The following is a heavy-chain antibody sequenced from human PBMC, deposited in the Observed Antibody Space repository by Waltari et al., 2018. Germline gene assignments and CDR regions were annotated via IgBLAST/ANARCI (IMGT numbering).Heavy chain of an antibody. D-gene: IGHD6-6*01. V-gene: IGHV3-23*03. J-gene: IGHJ4*02. Sequence: EAQLLESGGTLVQPGGSLRLSCAASGFTFSGYAMHWVRQAPGKGLEWVSIIYSGGSTTYYADSVKGRFIISRDNSKSTLSLQMNSLRAEDTAVYYCAKAPIAARPYYFDYWGQGTLVTVSS. CDR1: GFTFSGYA. CDR2: IYSGGSTT. CDR3: AKAPIAARPYYFDY.